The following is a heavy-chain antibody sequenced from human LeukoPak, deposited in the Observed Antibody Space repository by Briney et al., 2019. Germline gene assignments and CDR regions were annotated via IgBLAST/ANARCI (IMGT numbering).Heavy chain of an antibody. Sequence: AGGSLRLSYAPSGLTFSRYWMHWARQAPGKGLDWVSRIKGEGKTNSADSVKGRFTISRDNAKNTVSLQMNSLRAEDTGVYYCARAPSEIGGYYPEYFRHWGQGTLVTVSS. J-gene: IGHJ1*01. D-gene: IGHD3-22*01. V-gene: IGHV3-74*01. CDR2: IKGEGKT. CDR1: GLTFSRYW. CDR3: ARAPSEIGGYYPEYFRH.